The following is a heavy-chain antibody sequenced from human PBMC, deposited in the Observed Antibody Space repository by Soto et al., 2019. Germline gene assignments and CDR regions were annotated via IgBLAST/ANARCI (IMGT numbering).Heavy chain of an antibody. CDR1: GYTFTNYG. CDR3: ARGFPLWFDP. Sequence: ASVKVSCKASGYTFTNYGISWVRQAPGQGLEWMGWINTYNGNTNHAQKLQGRVTMTTDTTTSTAYMELSSLRSEDTAVYYCARGFPLWFDPWGQGTLVTVSS. CDR2: INTYNGNT. D-gene: IGHD3-16*02. J-gene: IGHJ5*02. V-gene: IGHV1-18*01.